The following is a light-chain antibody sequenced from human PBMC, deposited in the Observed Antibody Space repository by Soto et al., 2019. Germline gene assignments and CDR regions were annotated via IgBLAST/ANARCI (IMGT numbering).Light chain of an antibody. V-gene: IGKV3-20*01. Sequence: EIVLTQSPGPLSLSPGERATLSCRASQSVSNNFLAWYQQAPGQAPRLLIYGASSRATGIPDRFSGSGSGTDFTLTISRLEPEDFAVYFCHQYGSSPATFGQGTKVEIK. CDR3: HQYGSSPAT. J-gene: IGKJ1*01. CDR2: GAS. CDR1: QSVSNNF.